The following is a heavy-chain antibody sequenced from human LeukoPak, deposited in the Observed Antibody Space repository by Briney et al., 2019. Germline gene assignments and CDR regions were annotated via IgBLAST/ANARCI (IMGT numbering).Heavy chain of an antibody. D-gene: IGHD2-15*01. CDR2: ISSSSSTI. CDR1: GFTFCSYS. J-gene: IGHJ4*02. V-gene: IGHV3-21*01. CDR3: ARLVVVAATVVDY. Sequence: GGSLRLSCAASGFTFCSYSMNWVPQAPGKGLEWVSSISSSSSTIYYADSVKGRFTISRDNAKNSLYLQMNSLRAEDTAVYYWARLVVVAATVVDYWGQGTLVTVSS.